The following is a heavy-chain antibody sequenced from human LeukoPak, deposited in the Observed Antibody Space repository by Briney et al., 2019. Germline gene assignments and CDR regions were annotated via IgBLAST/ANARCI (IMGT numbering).Heavy chain of an antibody. J-gene: IGHJ3*02. CDR2: IDWDDDK. Sequence: SGPALVKPTQTLTLTCTFSGFSLSTSGMCVSWIRQPPGKALEWLARIDWDDDKYYSTSLKTRLTISKDTSKNQVVLTMTNMDPVDTATYYCAHRRVKPYSSSWPGAFDIWGQGTMVTVSS. V-gene: IGHV2-70*12. CDR3: AHRRVKPYSSSWPGAFDI. CDR1: GFSLSTSGMC. D-gene: IGHD6-13*01.